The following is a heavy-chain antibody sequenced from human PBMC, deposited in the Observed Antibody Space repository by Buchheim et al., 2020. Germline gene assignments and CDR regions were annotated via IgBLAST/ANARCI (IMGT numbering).Heavy chain of an antibody. J-gene: IGHJ6*02. Sequence: EVQLVESGGGLVKPGGSLRLSCAASGFTFSSYSMNWVRQAPGKGLEWVSSISSSSSYIYYADSVKGRFTISRDNAKNSLYLQMNSLRAEDTAVYYCAKDRYSSSWYNYYYYGMDVWGQGTT. CDR2: ISSSSSYI. D-gene: IGHD6-13*01. V-gene: IGHV3-21*01. CDR1: GFTFSSYS. CDR3: AKDRYSSSWYNYYYYGMDV.